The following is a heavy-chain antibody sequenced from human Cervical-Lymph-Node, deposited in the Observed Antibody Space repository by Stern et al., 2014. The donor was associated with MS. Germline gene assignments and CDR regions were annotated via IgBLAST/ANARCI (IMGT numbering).Heavy chain of an antibody. J-gene: IGHJ4*02. CDR3: TKAWDS. CDR1: GYTFTSDD. Sequence: VQLVESGAEVKKPGASVKGSCKTSGYTFTSDDINWVRQASGQGLEWMGWMNTDSGDTGYEQKFQGRLNITRDTSISTAYMELTTLRSEDTAVYYCTKAWDSWGQGTLVIVSS. V-gene: IGHV1-8*01. CDR2: MNTDSGDT.